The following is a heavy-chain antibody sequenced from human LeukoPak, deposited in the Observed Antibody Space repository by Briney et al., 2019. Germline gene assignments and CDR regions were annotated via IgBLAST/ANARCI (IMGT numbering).Heavy chain of an antibody. J-gene: IGHJ4*02. D-gene: IGHD6-6*01. CDR2: IYPGGSDT. CDR1: GYSFTSYW. CDR3: ARRSSIAARFFDY. Sequence: PGESLKISCKGSGYSFTSYWIGWVRQMPGKGLECMGIIYPGGSDTRYSPSFQGQVTISADKSISTAYLQWSSLKASDTAMYYCARRSSIAARFFDYWGQGTLVTVSS. V-gene: IGHV5-51*01.